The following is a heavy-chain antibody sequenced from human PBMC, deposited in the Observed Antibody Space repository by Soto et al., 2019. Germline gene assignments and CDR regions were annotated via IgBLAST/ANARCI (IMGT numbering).Heavy chain of an antibody. CDR2: IYYSGST. Sequence: PSETPSLTCTVSGGSISSYYWSWIRQPPGKGLEWIGYIYYSGSTNYNPSLKSRVTISVDTSKNQFSLKLSSVTAADTAVYYCARVPVDFWSGYGLDPWGQGTLVTVSS. V-gene: IGHV4-59*01. D-gene: IGHD3-3*01. CDR3: ARVPVDFWSGYGLDP. J-gene: IGHJ5*02. CDR1: GGSISSYY.